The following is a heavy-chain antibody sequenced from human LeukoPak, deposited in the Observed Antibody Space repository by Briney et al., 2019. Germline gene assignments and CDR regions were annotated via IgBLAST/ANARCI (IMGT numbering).Heavy chain of an antibody. Sequence: KPGGSLRLSCAASGFTFSDYYMSWIRQAPGKGLEWVSYISSSGSTIYYADSVKGRFTISRDNAKNSLYLQMNSQRAEDTAVYYCARVGVITTWVFDYWGQGTLVTVSS. D-gene: IGHD3-22*01. CDR2: ISSSGSTI. CDR1: GFTFSDYY. J-gene: IGHJ4*02. CDR3: ARVGVITTWVFDY. V-gene: IGHV3-11*04.